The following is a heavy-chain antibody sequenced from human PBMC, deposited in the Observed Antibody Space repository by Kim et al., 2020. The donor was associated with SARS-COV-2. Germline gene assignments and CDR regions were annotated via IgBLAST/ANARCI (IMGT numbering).Heavy chain of an antibody. V-gene: IGHV1-3*01. Sequence: QSFQGRVTITRDTAASTVYMEMSSLTSEDTAVYYCARGPLSAGAGYYFDSWGQGTLVTVSS. J-gene: IGHJ4*02. D-gene: IGHD6-19*01. CDR3: ARGPLSAGAGYYFDS.